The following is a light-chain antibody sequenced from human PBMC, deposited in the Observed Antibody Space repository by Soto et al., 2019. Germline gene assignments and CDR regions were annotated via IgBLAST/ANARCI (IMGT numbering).Light chain of an antibody. J-gene: IGKJ1*01. Sequence: EVLVTQSPATLSVSPGEGVTLSCRASQSVSTDLAWYQQKPGQAPRLLIYGASIRAIGVPDRFSGSGSGTDFTFTISSLQSEDSAIYYCQQYYGTPQTFGQGTKVEIK. CDR2: GAS. CDR3: QQYYGTPQT. CDR1: QSVSTD. V-gene: IGKV3-15*01.